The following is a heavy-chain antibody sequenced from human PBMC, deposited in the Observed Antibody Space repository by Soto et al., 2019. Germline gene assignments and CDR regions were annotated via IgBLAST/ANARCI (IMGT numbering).Heavy chain of an antibody. D-gene: IGHD6-6*01. Sequence: ASVKVSCKASGYTFTSYGISWVRQAPGQGLEWMGWISAYNGNTNYAQKLQGRVTMTTDTSTSTAYMELRSLRSDATPAHYPERGGAVSILFDYWGQGTLVTVSS. CDR3: ERGGAVSILFDY. J-gene: IGHJ4*02. V-gene: IGHV1-18*04. CDR2: ISAYNGNT. CDR1: GYTFTSYG.